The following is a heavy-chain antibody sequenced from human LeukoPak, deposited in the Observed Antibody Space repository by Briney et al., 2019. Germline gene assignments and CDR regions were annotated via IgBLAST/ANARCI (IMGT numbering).Heavy chain of an antibody. CDR1: ECTFTHFA. CDR3: ATMVAAFYYYYYMDV. Sequence: SVNVSDTPAECTFTHFAITWVRQAPGQRLEWLGRIIPLYGTTNYAQNFRGKVTMTADKATSTAYMELSSLRSEDTAVYYCATMVAAFYYYYYMDVWGNGTTVTVSS. CDR2: IIPLYGTT. D-gene: IGHD2-15*01. V-gene: IGHV1-69*06. J-gene: IGHJ6*03.